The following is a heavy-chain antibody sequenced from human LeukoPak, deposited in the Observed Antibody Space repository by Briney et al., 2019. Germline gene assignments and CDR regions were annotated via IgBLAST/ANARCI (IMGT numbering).Heavy chain of an antibody. J-gene: IGHJ4*02. D-gene: IGHD3-9*01. CDR2: IIQDGSST. CDR1: GITFSNYW. CDR3: ATDDWRGLGY. V-gene: IGHV3-74*01. Sequence: GESLTLSSAAYGITFSNYWMHWVSQAPGKGMVWVSHIIQDGSSTFYADFVKGRFTISRDNAKNTLYLQMNGLRAEDTAVYYCATDDWRGLGYWGQGTLVTVCS.